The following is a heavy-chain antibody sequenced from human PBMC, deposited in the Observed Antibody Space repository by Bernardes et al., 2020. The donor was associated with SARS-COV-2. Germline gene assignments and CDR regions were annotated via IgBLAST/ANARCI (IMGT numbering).Heavy chain of an antibody. CDR1: GFTFSSYS. Sequence: GSLSLSCAASGFTFSSYSMNWVRQAPGKGLEWVSSISSSSSYIYYADSVKGRFTISRDNAKNSLYLQMNSLRAEDTAVYYCARDHCSSTSCPLHYYYYMDVWGKGTTVTVSS. V-gene: IGHV3-21*01. J-gene: IGHJ6*03. CDR2: ISSSSSYI. CDR3: ARDHCSSTSCPLHYYYYMDV. D-gene: IGHD2-2*01.